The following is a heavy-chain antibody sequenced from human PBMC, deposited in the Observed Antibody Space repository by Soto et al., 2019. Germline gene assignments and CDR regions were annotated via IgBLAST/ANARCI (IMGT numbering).Heavy chain of an antibody. CDR1: GDSVSSNSAA. CDR2: TYYRSKWYN. J-gene: IGHJ6*02. CDR3: ARDPVVVPAALWGPYYYHGMDV. V-gene: IGHV6-1*01. D-gene: IGHD2-2*01. Sequence: PSQTLSLTCAISGDSVSSNSAAWNWIRQSPSRGLEWLGRTYYRSKWYNDYAVSVKSRITINPDTSKNQFSLQLNSVTPEDTAVYYCARDPVVVPAALWGPYYYHGMDVWGQGTTVTVSS.